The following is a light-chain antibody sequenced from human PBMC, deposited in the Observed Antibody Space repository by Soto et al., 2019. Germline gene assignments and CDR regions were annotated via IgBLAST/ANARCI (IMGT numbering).Light chain of an antibody. V-gene: IGKV1-5*01. CDR2: AAS. J-gene: IGKJ4*01. CDR1: QSIDNY. CDR3: QQYNRYSLT. Sequence: DIQMAQSPSSLSASVGDRVTITCRTSQSIDNYLNWYQQKPGKAPKLLMYAASTLQSGVPSRFSGSGSGTEFALTISGLQPDDFGSYYCQQYNRYSLTFGGGTKVDIK.